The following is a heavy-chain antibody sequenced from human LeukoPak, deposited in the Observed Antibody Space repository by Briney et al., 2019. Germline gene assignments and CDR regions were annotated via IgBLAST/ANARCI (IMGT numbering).Heavy chain of an antibody. D-gene: IGHD1-26*01. CDR3: ARQVGLLYYFDY. CDR1: GGSISSSSYY. CDR2: IYYSGST. V-gene: IGHV4-39*01. Sequence: SETLSLTCTVSGGSISSSSYYRGWIRQPPGKGLEWIGSIYYSGSTYYNPSLKSRVTISVDTSKNQFSLKLSSVIAADTAVYYCARQVGLLYYFDYWGQGTLVTVSS. J-gene: IGHJ4*02.